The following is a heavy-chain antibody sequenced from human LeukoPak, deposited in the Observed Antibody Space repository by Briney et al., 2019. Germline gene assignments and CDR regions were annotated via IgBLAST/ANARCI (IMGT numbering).Heavy chain of an antibody. CDR3: ATDYGDFPDPWAFDI. CDR2: IYYSGST. V-gene: IGHV4-59*12. CDR1: GGSISSYY. J-gene: IGHJ3*02. Sequence: PSETLSLTCTVSGGSISSYYWSWIRQPPGKGLEWIGYIYYSGSTNYNPSLKSRVTISVDTSKNQFSLKLSSVTAADTAVYYCATDYGDFPDPWAFDIWGQGTMVTVSS. D-gene: IGHD4-17*01.